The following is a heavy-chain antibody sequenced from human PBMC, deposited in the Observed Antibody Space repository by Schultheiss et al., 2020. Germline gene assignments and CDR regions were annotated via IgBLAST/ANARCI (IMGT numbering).Heavy chain of an antibody. D-gene: IGHD1-26*01. V-gene: IGHV3-21*01. J-gene: IGHJ4*02. CDR3: ARDGYSGSYYWAFDY. Sequence: GGSLRLSCAASGFTFSSYSMNWVRQAPGKGLEWVSSISSSSSHIYYADSARGRFTISRDNAKNSLYLQMNSLRAEDTAVYYCARDGYSGSYYWAFDYWGQGTLVTVSS. CDR1: GFTFSSYS. CDR2: ISSSSSHI.